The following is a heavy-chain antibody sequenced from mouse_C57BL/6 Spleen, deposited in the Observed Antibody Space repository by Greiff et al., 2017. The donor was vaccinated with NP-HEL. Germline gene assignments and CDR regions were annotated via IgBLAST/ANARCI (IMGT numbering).Heavy chain of an antibody. Sequence: EVNLVESGGGLVQPGGSLKLSCAASGFTFSDYYMYWVRQTPEKRLEWVAYISNGGGSTYYPDTVKGRFTIYRDNAKNTLYLQMSRLKSEDTAMYYCARHDQGAMDYWGQGTSVTVSS. V-gene: IGHV5-12*01. CDR3: ARHDQGAMDY. J-gene: IGHJ4*01. CDR2: ISNGGGST. CDR1: GFTFSDYY.